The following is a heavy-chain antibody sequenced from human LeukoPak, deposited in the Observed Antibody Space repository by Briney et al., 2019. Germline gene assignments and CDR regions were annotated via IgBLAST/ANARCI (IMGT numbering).Heavy chain of an antibody. J-gene: IGHJ4*02. CDR2: ISGSGGST. CDR1: GLTFSSYA. D-gene: IGHD3-22*01. Sequence: PGGSLRLSCAASGLTFSSYAMSWVRQAPGKGLEWVSAISGSGGSTYYADSVKGRFTISRDNSKNTLYLQMNSLRAEDTAVYYCAKVITMIVVVIPPFDYWGQGTLVTVSS. CDR3: AKVITMIVVVIPPFDY. V-gene: IGHV3-23*01.